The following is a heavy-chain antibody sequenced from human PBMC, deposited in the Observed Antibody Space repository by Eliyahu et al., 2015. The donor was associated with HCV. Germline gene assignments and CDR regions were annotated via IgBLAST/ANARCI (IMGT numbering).Heavy chain of an antibody. V-gene: IGHV1-69*01. Sequence: QVQLVQSGAEVKKPGSSVKVSCKASGGTFSSYAISWVRQAPGQGLEWMGGIIPIFGTANYAQKFQGRVTITADESTSTAYMELSSLRSEDTAVYYCARDNNPGSSWYVAFDIWGQGTMVTVSS. CDR2: IIPIFGTA. J-gene: IGHJ3*02. CDR3: ARDNNPGSSWYVAFDI. D-gene: IGHD6-13*01. CDR1: GGTFSSYA.